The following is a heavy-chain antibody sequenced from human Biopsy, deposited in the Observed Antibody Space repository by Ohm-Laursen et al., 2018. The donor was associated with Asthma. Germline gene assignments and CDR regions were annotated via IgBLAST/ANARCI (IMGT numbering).Heavy chain of an antibody. CDR3: ARKAGSCISRTCYSLDF. D-gene: IGHD2-2*01. Sequence: ASVKVSCNSLGGTFNTYVIGWVRRAPGQGLEWMGGINSVFGTTTYPQRFQDRVTITADDSTSTVYMELSSLRSEDTAVYYCARKAGSCISRTCYSLDFWGQGTLVTVSS. CDR2: INSVFGTT. J-gene: IGHJ4*02. V-gene: IGHV1-69*13. CDR1: GGTFNTYV.